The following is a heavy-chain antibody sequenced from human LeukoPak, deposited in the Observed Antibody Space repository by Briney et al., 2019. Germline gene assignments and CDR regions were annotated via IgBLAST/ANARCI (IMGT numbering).Heavy chain of an antibody. CDR2: ISYDGSNK. V-gene: IGHV3-30*04. CDR1: GVTFSSYA. D-gene: IGHD6-19*01. CDR3: ARGSSGLDY. Sequence: GRSLRLSCAASGVTFSSYAMHWGRQAPGKGLEWGAVISYDGSNKYYADSVKGRFTISRDNSKNPLYLQMNSLRAEDTAVYYCARGSSGLDYWGQGTLVTVSS. J-gene: IGHJ4*02.